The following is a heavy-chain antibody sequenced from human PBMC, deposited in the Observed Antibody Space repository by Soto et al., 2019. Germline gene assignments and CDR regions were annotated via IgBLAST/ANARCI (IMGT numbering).Heavy chain of an antibody. CDR2: ISYDGSNK. CDR3: AKGSSYGSYYYYGMDV. V-gene: IGHV3-30*18. D-gene: IGHD5-18*01. J-gene: IGHJ6*02. CDR1: GFTFSSYG. Sequence: VGSLRLSCAASGFTFSSYGRHWVRQAPGKGLEWVAVISYDGSNKYYADSVKGRFTISRDNSKNTLYLQMNSLRAEDTAVYYCAKGSSYGSYYYYGMDVWGQGTTVTVSS.